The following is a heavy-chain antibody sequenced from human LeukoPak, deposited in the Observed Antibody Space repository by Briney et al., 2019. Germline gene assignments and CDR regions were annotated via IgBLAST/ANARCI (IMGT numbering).Heavy chain of an antibody. CDR3: AKDSPYCSSRSCSTWFDP. CDR1: GFIFSGYG. Sequence: GGSLRLSCAASGFIFSGYGMHWVRQAPGKGLEWVAVISYDGGNKYHADSVKGRFTISRDNSKNTLYLQMNSLRVEDTAVYYCAKDSPYCSSRSCSTWFDPWGQGTLVTVSS. V-gene: IGHV3-30*18. D-gene: IGHD2-2*01. J-gene: IGHJ5*02. CDR2: ISYDGGNK.